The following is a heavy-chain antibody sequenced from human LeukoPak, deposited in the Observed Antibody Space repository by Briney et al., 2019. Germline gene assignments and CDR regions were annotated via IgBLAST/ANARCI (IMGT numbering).Heavy chain of an antibody. CDR2: ISYDGSNK. J-gene: IGHJ3*02. V-gene: IGHV3-30*04. CDR1: GFTFSSYA. D-gene: IGHD6-25*01. CDR3: ALHGGSI. Sequence: PGRSLRLSCAASGFTFSSYAMHWVRQAPGKGLEWVAVISYDGSNKYYADSVKGRFTISRDNSKNTLYLQMNSLRAEDTAVYYCALHGGSIWGQGTMVTVSS.